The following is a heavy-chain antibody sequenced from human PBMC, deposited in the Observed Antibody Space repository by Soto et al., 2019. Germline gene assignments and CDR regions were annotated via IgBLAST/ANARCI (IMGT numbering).Heavy chain of an antibody. CDR2: IYYSGST. Sequence: SETLSLTCTVSGGSISSYYWSWIRQPPGKGLEWIGYIYYSGSTNYNPSLKSRVTISVDTSKNQFSLKLSSVTAADTAVYYCARDLNSGYFDYWGQGTLVTVSS. V-gene: IGHV4-59*01. J-gene: IGHJ4*02. CDR1: GGSISSYY. CDR3: ARDLNSGYFDY. D-gene: IGHD2-15*01.